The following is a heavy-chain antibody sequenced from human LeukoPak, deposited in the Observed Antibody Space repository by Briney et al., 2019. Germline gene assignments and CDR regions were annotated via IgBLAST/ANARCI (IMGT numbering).Heavy chain of an antibody. D-gene: IGHD4-23*01. V-gene: IGHV3-48*04. CDR2: ISSSGSTI. Sequence: PGGSLRLSCAASGFTLSSYAMSWARQAPGKGLEWVSYISSSGSTIYYADSVKGRFTISRDNAKNSLYLQMNSLRAEDTAVYYCASGNSNFGFSFDYWGQGTLVTVSS. CDR3: ASGNSNFGFSFDY. J-gene: IGHJ4*02. CDR1: GFTLSSYA.